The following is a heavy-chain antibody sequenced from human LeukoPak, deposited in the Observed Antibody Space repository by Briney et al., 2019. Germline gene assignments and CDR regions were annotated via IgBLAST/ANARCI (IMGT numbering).Heavy chain of an antibody. CDR1: GFTFSDYA. D-gene: IGHD3-3*01. CDR2: ISYDGSNK. V-gene: IGHV3-30*04. Sequence: GGSLRLSCAASGFTFSDYAIHWVRQAPGKGLGWVAVISYDGSNKFYAGSVKGRFTISRDNSKNTLYLQMNSLRAEDTAVYYCASEIIFGSFDYWGQGTLVTVSS. J-gene: IGHJ4*02. CDR3: ASEIIFGSFDY.